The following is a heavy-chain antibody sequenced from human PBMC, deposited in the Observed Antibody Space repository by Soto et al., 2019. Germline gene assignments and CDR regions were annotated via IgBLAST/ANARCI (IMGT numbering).Heavy chain of an antibody. V-gene: IGHV3-30-3*01. CDR1: VFPFTNYA. J-gene: IGHJ6*02. CDR2: ISYDGSNE. Sequence: GGSLRLSCAASVFPFTNYAMHWVRQAPGKGLEWVAVISYDGSNEYYADSVKGRFTISRDNSKSTLFLQMNSLRAEDTAVYHCARDHYGMDVWGQGTTVTVSS. CDR3: ARDHYGMDV.